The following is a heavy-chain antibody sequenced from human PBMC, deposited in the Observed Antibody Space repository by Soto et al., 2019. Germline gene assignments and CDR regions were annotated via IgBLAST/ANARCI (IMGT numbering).Heavy chain of an antibody. J-gene: IGHJ6*02. CDR3: APIPSGAWRYGMDV. V-gene: IGHV3-74*01. CDR1: GFTFNNYW. CDR2: INLDGSHT. D-gene: IGHD6-25*01. Sequence: EMQLVESGGGLVQPGGSLTLSCVASGFTFNNYWLHWVRQAPGKGLVWVSRINLDGSHTGYADSVKGRFTISRDNAKNTMYRHMNSLSVEATAVYYWAPIPSGAWRYGMDVWGQGTTVTVSS.